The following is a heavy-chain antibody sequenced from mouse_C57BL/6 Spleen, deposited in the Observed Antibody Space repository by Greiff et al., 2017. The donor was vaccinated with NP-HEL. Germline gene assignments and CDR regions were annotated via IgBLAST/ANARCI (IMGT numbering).Heavy chain of an antibody. D-gene: IGHD2-3*01. V-gene: IGHV3-6*01. CDR1: GYSITSGYY. Sequence: DVQLQESGPGLVKPSQSLSLTCSVTGYSITSGYYWDWIRQFPGNKLEWMGYISYDGSNNYNPSLKNRISITRDTSKNQLFLKLNSVTTEDTATYYCARGDGYYTGFAYWGQGTLVTVSA. CDR3: ARGDGYYTGFAY. J-gene: IGHJ3*01. CDR2: ISYDGSN.